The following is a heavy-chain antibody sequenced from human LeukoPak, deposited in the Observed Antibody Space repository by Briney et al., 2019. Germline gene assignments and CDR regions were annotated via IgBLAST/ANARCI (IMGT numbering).Heavy chain of an antibody. D-gene: IGHD3-10*01. CDR1: GYTFTGYY. CDR2: INSISGGT. Sequence: ASVKVSCKASGYTFTGYYIHWVRQAPGQGLEWMGWINSISGGTNYAQKFQGRVTMTGDTSISTAYMELTWLRSDDTAVYYCARGLNPLWFGELFGYWGQGTLVTVSS. CDR3: ARGLNPLWFGELFGY. V-gene: IGHV1-2*02. J-gene: IGHJ4*02.